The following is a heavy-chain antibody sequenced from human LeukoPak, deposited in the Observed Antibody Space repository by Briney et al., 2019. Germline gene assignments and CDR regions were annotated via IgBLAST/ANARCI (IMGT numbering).Heavy chain of an antibody. CDR1: GGSFSGYY. Sequence: SETLSLTCAVYGGSFSGYYWSWIRQPPGKGPEWIGEINHSGSTNYNPSLKSRVTISVDTSKNQFSLKLSSVTAADTAVYYCARGGIVVVPAACDYWGQGTLVTVSS. D-gene: IGHD2-2*01. J-gene: IGHJ4*02. CDR2: INHSGST. CDR3: ARGGIVVVPAACDY. V-gene: IGHV4-34*01.